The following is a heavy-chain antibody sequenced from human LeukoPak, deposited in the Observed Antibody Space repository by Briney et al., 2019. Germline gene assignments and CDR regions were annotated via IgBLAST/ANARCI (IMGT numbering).Heavy chain of an antibody. D-gene: IGHD3-10*01. CDR1: GFTFSSYW. V-gene: IGHV3-74*01. CDR3: ARDLNSMDGSGLLDV. Sequence: PGGSLRLSCAASGFTFSSYWMSWVRQAPGKGLVWVSRINSDGSSTSYADSVKGRFTISRDNAKNTLYLQMNSLRAEDTAVYYCARDLNSMDGSGLLDVWGKGTTVTISS. J-gene: IGHJ6*04. CDR2: INSDGSST.